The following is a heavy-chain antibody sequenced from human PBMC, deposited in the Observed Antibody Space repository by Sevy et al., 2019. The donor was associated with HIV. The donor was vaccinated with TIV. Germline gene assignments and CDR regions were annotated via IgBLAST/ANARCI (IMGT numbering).Heavy chain of an antibody. CDR3: AREGHYDFWSGYYSLNFDY. Sequence: LSLTCTVSGGSISSYYWSWIRQPAGKGLEWIGRIYTSGSTNYNPSLKSRVTMSVDTSKNQFSLKLSSVTAADTAVYYCAREGHYDFWSGYYSLNFDYWGQGTLVTVSS. J-gene: IGHJ4*02. CDR1: GGSISSYY. D-gene: IGHD3-3*01. V-gene: IGHV4-4*07. CDR2: IYTSGST.